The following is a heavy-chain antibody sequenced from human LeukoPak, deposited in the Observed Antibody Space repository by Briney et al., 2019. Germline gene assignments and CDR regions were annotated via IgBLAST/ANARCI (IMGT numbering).Heavy chain of an antibody. CDR3: ARKYCSGSNCYHFDY. CDR2: VYPGDSDT. J-gene: IGHJ4*02. CDR1: GYSFNNFW. V-gene: IGHV5-51*01. Sequence: GESLKISCKGSGYSFNNFWIGWVRQMPGKGPEWMGIVYPGDSDTRYSPSFEGQVTISADQSVSTAYLQWSSLKASDTAMYYCARKYCSGSNCYHFDYWGQGTLVTVSS. D-gene: IGHD2-15*01.